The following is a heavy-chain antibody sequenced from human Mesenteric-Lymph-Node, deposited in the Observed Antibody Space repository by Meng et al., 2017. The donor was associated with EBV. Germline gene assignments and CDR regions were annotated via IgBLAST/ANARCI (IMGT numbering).Heavy chain of an antibody. J-gene: IGHJ5*02. D-gene: IGHD3-10*01. CDR3: ATSHGSRLRWFDP. Sequence: EVQLVQSGTEVKKPGATMRISCKVSGYGFTDYYIHWVQQAPGKGPQWMGLVDPEDDETIYAEKFQGRVTMTADTSTDTAYMELSSLRSEDTAMYYCATSHGSRLRWFDPWGQGTLVTVSS. CDR2: VDPEDDET. V-gene: IGHV1-69-2*01. CDR1: GYGFTDYY.